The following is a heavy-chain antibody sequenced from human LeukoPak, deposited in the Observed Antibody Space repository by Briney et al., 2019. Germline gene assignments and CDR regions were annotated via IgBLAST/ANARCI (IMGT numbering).Heavy chain of an antibody. CDR3: ARGITIFGVDFDY. CDR1: GYTFTSYD. J-gene: IGHJ4*02. V-gene: IGHV1-46*01. D-gene: IGHD3-3*01. CDR2: INPSGGST. Sequence: GASVKVSCKASGYTFTSYDINWVRQATGQGLEWMGIINPSGGSTSYAQKFQGRVTMTRDTSISTAYMELSRLRSDDTAVYYCARGITIFGVDFDYWGQGTLVTVSS.